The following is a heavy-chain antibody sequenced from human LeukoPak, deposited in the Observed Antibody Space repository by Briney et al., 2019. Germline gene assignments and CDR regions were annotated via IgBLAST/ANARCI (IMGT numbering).Heavy chain of an antibody. J-gene: IGHJ4*02. Sequence: GESLKISCKGSGYSFTSYWIGWVRQMPGKGLEWMGIIYPGDSDTRYSPSFQGQVTISADKSISTAYLQWSSLKASDTAMYYCARVRSSSRPYPGRGWYYDYWGQGTLVTVSS. CDR3: ARVRSSSRPYPGRGWYYDY. CDR2: IYPGDSDT. CDR1: GYSFTSYW. V-gene: IGHV5-51*01. D-gene: IGHD2-2*01.